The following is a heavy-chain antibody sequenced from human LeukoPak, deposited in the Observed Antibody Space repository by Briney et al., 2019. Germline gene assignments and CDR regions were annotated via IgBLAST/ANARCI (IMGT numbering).Heavy chain of an antibody. D-gene: IGHD3-3*01. Sequence: SETLSLTCTVSGGSISSYYWSWIRQPPGKGLEWIGYIYYSGSTNYNPSLKSRVTISMDTSKNQFSLKLKSVTAADTAVYYCARQIDFWSGHVDYWGQGTLVTVSS. CDR2: IYYSGST. V-gene: IGHV4-59*08. CDR1: GGSISSYY. J-gene: IGHJ4*02. CDR3: ARQIDFWSGHVDY.